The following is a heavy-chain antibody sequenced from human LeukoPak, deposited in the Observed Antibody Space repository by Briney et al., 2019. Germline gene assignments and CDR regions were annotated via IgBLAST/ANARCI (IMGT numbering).Heavy chain of an antibody. J-gene: IGHJ4*02. CDR3: ASWVLLWFGEFPGAVQIDY. Sequence: GGSLRLSCAASGFTFNNYAMHWVRQAPGKGLEWVAVISYDGSNKYYADSVKGRFTISRDNSKNTLYLQMNSLRAEDTAVYYCASWVLLWFGEFPGAVQIDYWGQGTLVTVSS. V-gene: IGHV3-30-3*01. CDR1: GFTFNNYA. D-gene: IGHD3-10*01. CDR2: ISYDGSNK.